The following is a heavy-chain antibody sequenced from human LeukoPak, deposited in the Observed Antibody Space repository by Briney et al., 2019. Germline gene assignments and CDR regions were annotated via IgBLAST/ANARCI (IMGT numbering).Heavy chain of an antibody. CDR3: ARLSRGCGGDCSRFDY. CDR1: GGSLSGYY. Sequence: SETLSLTCAVSGGSLSGYYWTWIRQPPGKGLEWIGSIYYSGSTNHNPSRKSRGTISVDTSKTQFSLKLSSVTAADTAVYYCARLSRGCGGDCSRFDYWGQGTPVTVSS. D-gene: IGHD2-21*02. CDR2: IYYSGST. V-gene: IGHV4-59*01. J-gene: IGHJ4*01.